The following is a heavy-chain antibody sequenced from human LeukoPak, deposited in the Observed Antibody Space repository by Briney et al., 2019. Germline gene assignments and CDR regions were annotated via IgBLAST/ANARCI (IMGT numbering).Heavy chain of an antibody. CDR2: ISGSGGST. CDR1: GFTFSSYA. CDR3: AKDVANYGSGSYDY. V-gene: IGHV3-23*01. D-gene: IGHD3-10*01. J-gene: IGHJ4*02. Sequence: PGGSLRLSCAASGFTFSSYAMSWVRQAPGKGLGWVSGISGSGGSTYYADSVKGRFTLSRDNSKNTLYLQMNSLRAEDTAVYYCAKDVANYGSGSYDYWGQGTLVTVSS.